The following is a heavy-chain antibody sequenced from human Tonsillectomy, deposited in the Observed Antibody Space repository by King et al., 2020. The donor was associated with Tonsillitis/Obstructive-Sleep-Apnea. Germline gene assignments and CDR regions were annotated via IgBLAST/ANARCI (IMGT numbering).Heavy chain of an antibody. J-gene: IGHJ4*02. CDR1: GGSFSGYY. D-gene: IGHD2-15*01. Sequence: QVQLQQWGAGLLKPSETLSLTCAVYGGSFSGYYWSWIRQPPGKGLEWIGEINHSGSTNYNPSLKSRLTISVDTSKNQFSLKLSSVTAADTAVYYCARWVGCSGGSCYSGPPGDYWGQGTLVTVSS. CDR3: ARWVGCSGGSCYSGPPGDY. V-gene: IGHV4-34*01. CDR2: INHSGST.